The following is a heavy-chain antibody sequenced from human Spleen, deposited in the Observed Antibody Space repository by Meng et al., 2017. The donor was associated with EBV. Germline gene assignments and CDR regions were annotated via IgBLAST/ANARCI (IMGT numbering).Heavy chain of an antibody. CDR2: INHSGST. Sequence: VQVQQWGAWLLKPSETLSLTCAVYGGSFSGYYWSWIRQPPGKGLEWIGEINHSGSTNYNLSLKSRVTISVDTSKNQFSLKLSSVTAADTAVYSCARFDYGSYWFDPWGQGTLVTVSS. V-gene: IGHV4-34*01. D-gene: IGHD3-16*01. J-gene: IGHJ5*02. CDR3: ARFDYGSYWFDP. CDR1: GGSFSGYY.